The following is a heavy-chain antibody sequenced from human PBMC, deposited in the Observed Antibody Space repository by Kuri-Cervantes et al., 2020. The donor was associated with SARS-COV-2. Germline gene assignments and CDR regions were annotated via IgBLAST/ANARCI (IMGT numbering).Heavy chain of an antibody. CDR1: GYTFTGYY. D-gene: IGHD3-22*01. J-gene: IGHJ3*01. V-gene: IGHV1-46*01. CDR2: INPSGGST. CDR3: ATEGYSIIIWAFAH. Sequence: ASVKVSCKASGYTFTGYYMQWVRQAPGQGLEWMGIINPSGGSTSYAQKFQGRVSMTEDTSTDTAYMELSSLRSEDTAVYYCATEGYSIIIWAFAHWGQGTKVTVSS.